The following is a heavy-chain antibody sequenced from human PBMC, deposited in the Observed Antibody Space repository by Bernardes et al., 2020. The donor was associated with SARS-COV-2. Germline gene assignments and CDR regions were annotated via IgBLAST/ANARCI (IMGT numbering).Heavy chain of an antibody. CDR1: GFTFSSYG. D-gene: IGHD2-2*01. V-gene: IGHV3-33*01. CDR3: ARDAQDIVVVPAAMGS. CDR2: IWYDGSNK. Sequence: GGSLRLSCAASGFTFSSYGMHWVRQAPGKGLEWVAVIWYDGSNKYYADSVKGRFTISRDNSKNTLYLQMNSLRAEDTAVYYCARDAQDIVVVPAAMGSWGQGTLVTVSS. J-gene: IGHJ5*02.